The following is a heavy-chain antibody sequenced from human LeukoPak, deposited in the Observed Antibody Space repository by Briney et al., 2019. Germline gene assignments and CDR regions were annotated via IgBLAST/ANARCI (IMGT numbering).Heavy chain of an antibody. D-gene: IGHD6-19*01. Sequence: RTSETLSLTCTVSGGSISSYYWSWIRQPPGKGLEWIGYIYYSGSTNYNPSLKSRVTISVDTSKNQFSLKLSSVTAADTAVYYCARDIAVAGRAFDPWGQGTLVTVSS. J-gene: IGHJ5*02. CDR2: IYYSGST. CDR3: ARDIAVAGRAFDP. V-gene: IGHV4-59*01. CDR1: GGSISSYY.